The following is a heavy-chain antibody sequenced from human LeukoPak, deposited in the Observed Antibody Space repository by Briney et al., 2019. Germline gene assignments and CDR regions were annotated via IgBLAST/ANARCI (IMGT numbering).Heavy chain of an antibody. CDR2: IYHSGST. D-gene: IGHD2-15*01. CDR1: GGSISSSNW. Sequence: NPSGTLSLTCAVSGGSISSSNWWSWVRQPPGKGLEWIGEIYHSGSTNYNPSLKSRVTISVDKSKNQFSLKLSSVTAADTAVYNCASGCSGGSCYHDAFDIWGQGTMVTVSS. V-gene: IGHV4-4*02. J-gene: IGHJ3*02. CDR3: ASGCSGGSCYHDAFDI.